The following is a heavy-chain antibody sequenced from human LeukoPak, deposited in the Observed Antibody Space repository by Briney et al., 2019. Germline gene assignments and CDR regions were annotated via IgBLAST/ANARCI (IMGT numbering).Heavy chain of an antibody. CDR3: ARAPWVAAAGSYYYYGMDV. J-gene: IGHJ6*02. Sequence: ASVKVSCKASGYTFTGYYMHWVRQAPGQGLEWMGWINPNSGGTNYAQKFQGRVTMTRDTSISTAYMELSRLRSDDTAVYYCARAPWVAAAGSYYYYGMDVWGQGTTVTVSS. V-gene: IGHV1-2*02. CDR2: INPNSGGT. D-gene: IGHD6-13*01. CDR1: GYTFTGYY.